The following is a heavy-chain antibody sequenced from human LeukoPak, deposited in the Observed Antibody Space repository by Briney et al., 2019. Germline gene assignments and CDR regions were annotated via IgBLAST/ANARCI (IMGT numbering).Heavy chain of an antibody. V-gene: IGHV3-30-3*01. CDR2: ISYDGSNK. J-gene: IGHJ4*02. CDR1: GFTFSSYA. D-gene: IGHD3-3*02. Sequence: PGGSLRLSCAASGFTFSSYAMHWVRQAPGKGLEWVAVISYDGSNKYYADSVKGRFTISRDNAKNSLYLQMNSLRAEDTAVYYCARAAPQHAPTHFWSGSHYFDYWGQGTLVTVSS. CDR3: ARAAPQHAPTHFWSGSHYFDY.